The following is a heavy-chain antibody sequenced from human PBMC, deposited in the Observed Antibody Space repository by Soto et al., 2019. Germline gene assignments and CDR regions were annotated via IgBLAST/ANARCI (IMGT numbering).Heavy chain of an antibody. V-gene: IGHV1-8*01. Sequence: VSVKVSCKASGYTFTSYDINWVRQATGQGLEWMGWMNPNSGNTGYAQKFQGRVTMTRNTSISTAYMELSSLRSEDTAVYYCAREGMRGSRGWYVGLWYYYGMDVWGQGTTVTVSS. CDR1: GYTFTSYD. CDR2: MNPNSGNT. J-gene: IGHJ6*02. D-gene: IGHD6-19*01. CDR3: AREGMRGSRGWYVGLWYYYGMDV.